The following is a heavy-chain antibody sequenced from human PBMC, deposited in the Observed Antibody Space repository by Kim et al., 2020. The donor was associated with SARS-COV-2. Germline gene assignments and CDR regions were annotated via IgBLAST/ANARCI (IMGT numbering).Heavy chain of an antibody. CDR2: MSWDGGST. CDR1: GFTFHDYT. D-gene: IGHD3-16*01. J-gene: IGHJ6*01. V-gene: IGHV3-43*01. Sequence: PGGSLRLSCAASGFTFHDYTFHWIRQAPGKGLEWVSLMSWDGGSTYYADSVKGRFTVPRDNSKNSLYLQMKSLKTEHTALYFCTKDRPGREIWGSGMDVW. CDR3: TKDRPGREIWGSGMDV.